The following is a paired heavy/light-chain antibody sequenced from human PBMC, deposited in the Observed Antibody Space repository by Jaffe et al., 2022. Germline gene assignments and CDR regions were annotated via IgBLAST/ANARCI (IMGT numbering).Light chain of an antibody. CDR3: MQSLQSPFT. V-gene: IGKV2-28*01. J-gene: IGKJ2*01. CDR2: LGS. Sequence: DIVMTQSPLSLSVTPGEPASISCRSSQSLLYSNGYNYLDWYLHKPGQSPQLLIYLGSNRASGVPDRFSGSGSGTDFTLKISRVEAEDVGVYYCMQSLQSPFTFGQGTKLEIK. CDR1: QSLLYSNGYNY.
Heavy chain of an antibody. CDR2: IYSDGKKN. J-gene: IGHJ6*03. V-gene: IGHV3-30*02. Sequence: QVQVVESGGGVVQPGGSLRLSCAASGFILSTHGMHWVRQAPGKGLEWVAFIYSDGKKNYHADSVKGRLTISRDNSKNTLYLQMNNLRTEDTAVYYCAKDPGATVPGYYMDVWGKGTTVTVSS. CDR3: AKDPGATVPGYYMDV. D-gene: IGHD6-19*01. CDR1: GFILSTHG.